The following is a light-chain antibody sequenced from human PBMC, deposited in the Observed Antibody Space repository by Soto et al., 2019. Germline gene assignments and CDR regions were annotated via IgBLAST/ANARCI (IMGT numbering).Light chain of an antibody. CDR3: QQYNNWPWT. CDR2: GAS. Sequence: DIVLTQSPGTLSVSPGERATLSCRASQTVSRHLAWYQQKPGQAPRLLIFGASTRATGIPDRFSGSGSGKDFTLTISSLQSEDFALYYCQQYNNWPWTFGQGTKVDIK. CDR1: QTVSRH. V-gene: IGKV3-15*01. J-gene: IGKJ1*01.